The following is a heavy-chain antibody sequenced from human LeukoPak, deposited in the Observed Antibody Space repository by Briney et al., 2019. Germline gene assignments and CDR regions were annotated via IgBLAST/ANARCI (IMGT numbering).Heavy chain of an antibody. J-gene: IGHJ6*03. CDR1: GGSISSYY. V-gene: IGHV4-59*01. D-gene: IGHD6-13*01. CDR3: ARGMYSSSWPYYYYYMDV. CDR2: IYYSGST. Sequence: PSETLSLTCTVSGGSISSYYWSWIRQPPGKGLEWIGYIYYSGSTNYNPSLKSRVTISVDTSKNQFSLKLSSVTAADTAVYYCARGMYSSSWPYYYYYMDVWGKGTTVTISS.